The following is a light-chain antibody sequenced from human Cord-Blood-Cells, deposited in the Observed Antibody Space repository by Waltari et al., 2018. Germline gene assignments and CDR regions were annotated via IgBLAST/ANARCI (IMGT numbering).Light chain of an antibody. V-gene: IGKV1-33*01. CDR2: DAS. J-gene: IGKJ3*01. CDR1: QDMSNY. CDR3: QQYDNLPFT. Sequence: DIQMTQSPSSLSASVGDRVTITCQASQDMSNYLNWYHQKPGKAPKLLMYDASNLETGGPSRFSGSGSGTDFTFTISSLQPEDIATYYCQQYDNLPFTFGPGTKVDIK.